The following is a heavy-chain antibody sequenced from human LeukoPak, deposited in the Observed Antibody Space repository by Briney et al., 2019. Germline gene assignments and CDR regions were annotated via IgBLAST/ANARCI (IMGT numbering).Heavy chain of an antibody. CDR2: ISGSGGST. J-gene: IGHJ4*02. CDR3: AKDVAPDSGWDLDY. D-gene: IGHD6-19*01. CDR1: GFTFSSYA. Sequence: GGSLRLSCAASGFTFSSYAMSWVRQAPGKELEWVSAISGSGGSTYYADSVKGRFTISRDNSKNTLYLQMNSLRVEDTAVYYCAKDVAPDSGWDLDYWGQGTLVTVSS. V-gene: IGHV3-23*01.